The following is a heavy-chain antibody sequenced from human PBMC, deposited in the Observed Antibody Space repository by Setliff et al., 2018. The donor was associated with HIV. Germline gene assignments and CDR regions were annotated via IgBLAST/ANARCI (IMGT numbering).Heavy chain of an antibody. CDR2: ISAYNGNT. Sequence: ASVKVSCKASGYTFTSYGISWVRQAPGQGLEWMGWISAYNGNTNYAQKFQGRVTMTTDTSTSTAYMELRSLRSDDTAVYYCARRTIDYYYKDVWGKGTTVTVSS. CDR3: ARRTIDYYYKDV. CDR1: GYTFTSYG. V-gene: IGHV1-18*01. J-gene: IGHJ6*03.